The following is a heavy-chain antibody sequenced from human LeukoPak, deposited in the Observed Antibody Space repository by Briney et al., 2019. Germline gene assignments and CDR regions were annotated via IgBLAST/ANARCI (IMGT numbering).Heavy chain of an antibody. J-gene: IGHJ4*02. CDR1: GFTFSSYA. Sequence: GGSLRLSCEASGFTFSSYAVHWVRQAPGKGLEWVAVISYDGGNKYYADSVKGRFTISRDNSKNTLYLQMNSLRAEDTAVYYCAKGYFDYWGQGTLVTVSS. V-gene: IGHV3-30*04. CDR2: ISYDGGNK. CDR3: AKGYFDY.